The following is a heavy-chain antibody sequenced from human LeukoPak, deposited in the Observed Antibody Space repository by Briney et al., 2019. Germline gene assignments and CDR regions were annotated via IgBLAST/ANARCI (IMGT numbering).Heavy chain of an antibody. CDR2: FDPEDGET. CDR3: ATVARITILGVVIINYFDY. V-gene: IGHV1-24*01. Sequence: GSSEKVSCKVSGDTLTELSMHWVRQAPGKGLEWMGGFDPEDGETIYAQKFQGRVTMTEDTSTDTAYMELSSLRSEDTAVYYCATVARITILGVVIINYFDYCGQGTLVTVSS. CDR1: GDTLTELS. D-gene: IGHD3-3*01. J-gene: IGHJ4*02.